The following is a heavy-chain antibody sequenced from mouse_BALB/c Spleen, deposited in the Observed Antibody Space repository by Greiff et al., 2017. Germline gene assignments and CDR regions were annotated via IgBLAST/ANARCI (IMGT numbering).Heavy chain of an antibody. Sequence: EVMLVESGGGLVKPGGSLKLSSAASGFAFSSYDMSWVRQTPEKRLEWVAYISSGGGSTYYPDTVKGRFTISRDNAKNTLYLQMSSLKSEDTAMYYCARPIYDGYSWFAYWGQGTLVTVSA. D-gene: IGHD2-3*01. J-gene: IGHJ3*01. CDR2: ISSGGGST. CDR3: ARPIYDGYSWFAY. CDR1: GFAFSSYD. V-gene: IGHV5-12-1*01.